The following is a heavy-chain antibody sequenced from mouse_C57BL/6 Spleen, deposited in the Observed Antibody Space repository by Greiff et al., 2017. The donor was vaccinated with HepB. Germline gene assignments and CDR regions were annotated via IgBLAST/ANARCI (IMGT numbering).Heavy chain of an antibody. Sequence: EVKLVESGPELVKPGASVKMSCKASGYTFTDYNMHWVKQSHGKSLEWIGYINPNNGGTSYNQKFKGKATLTVNKSSSTAYMELRSLTSEDSAVYYCARRLFYAMDYWGQGTSVTVSS. CDR1: GYTFTDYN. J-gene: IGHJ4*01. CDR2: INPNNGGT. CDR3: ARRLFYAMDY. V-gene: IGHV1-22*01.